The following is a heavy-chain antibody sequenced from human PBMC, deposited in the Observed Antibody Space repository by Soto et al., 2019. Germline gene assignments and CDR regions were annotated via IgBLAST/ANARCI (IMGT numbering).Heavy chain of an antibody. CDR2: ILYDGSNK. CDR1: GFTFSSYG. Sequence: QVQLVESGGGVVQPGRSLRLSCAASGFTFSSYGLHWVRQAPGKGLEWVAVILYDGSNKYYADSVKGRFTISRDNSKNTLYLQLNSLRAADTAVYYCARDPTVVYYYYYGIDVWGQGTTVTVSS. D-gene: IGHD2-15*01. CDR3: ARDPTVVYYYYYGIDV. J-gene: IGHJ6*02. V-gene: IGHV3-33*01.